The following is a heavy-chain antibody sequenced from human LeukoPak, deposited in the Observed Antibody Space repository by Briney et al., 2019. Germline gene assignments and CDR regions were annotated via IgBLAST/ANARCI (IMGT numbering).Heavy chain of an antibody. V-gene: IGHV4-31*11. CDR3: ARVAFGGVIAALFDY. J-gene: IGHJ4*02. CDR1: GGSISSRGYY. D-gene: IGHD3-16*02. Sequence: PSQTLSLTCAVSGGSISSRGYYWSWIRQHPGKGLEWIGYIYYSGSTYYNPSLKSRVTISVDTSKNQFSLKLSSVTAADTAVYYCARVAFGGVIAALFDYWGQGTLVTVSS. CDR2: IYYSGST.